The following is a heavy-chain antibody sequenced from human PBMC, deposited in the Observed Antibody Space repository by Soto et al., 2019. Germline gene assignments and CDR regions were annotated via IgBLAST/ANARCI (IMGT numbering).Heavy chain of an antibody. CDR3: ARGPSGDKVHY. D-gene: IGHD7-27*01. Sequence: QVQLQESGPGLVKPSQTLSLTCTVSGGSITSDYSCWSWIRQPPGEGLEWIGHIFDGGTTYTNPSLRSQVAISLDTSKNHFSLTLSSVTAADTAGYYCARGPSGDKVHYWGQGALVTVSS. CDR1: GGSITSDYSC. J-gene: IGHJ4*02. V-gene: IGHV4-30-4*01. CDR2: IFDGGTT.